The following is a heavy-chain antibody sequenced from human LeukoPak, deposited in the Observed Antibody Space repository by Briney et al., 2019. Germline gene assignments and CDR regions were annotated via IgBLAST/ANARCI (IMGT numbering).Heavy chain of an antibody. CDR2: IWYDGSNK. D-gene: IGHD3-22*01. J-gene: IGHJ4*02. V-gene: IGHV3-33*01. CDR1: GFTFSSYG. CDR3: AREVYNYETSGYRLYSFDH. Sequence: QPGGSLRLSCAASGFTFSSYGMHWVRQAPGKGLEWVAVIWYDGSNKYYADSVKGRFTISRDNSKNTLYLQMNSLRAEDTAVYYCAREVYNYETSGYRLYSFDHWGQGALVTVSS.